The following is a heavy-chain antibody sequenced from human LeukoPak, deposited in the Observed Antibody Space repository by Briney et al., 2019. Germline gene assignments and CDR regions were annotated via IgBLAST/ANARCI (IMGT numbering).Heavy chain of an antibody. D-gene: IGHD3-16*02. CDR3: ARDPTTLTFGGVIVPYYFDY. V-gene: IGHV3-48*02. CDR2: ISSSSSTI. CDR1: GFTLSSYS. J-gene: IGHJ4*02. Sequence: GGSLRLSCAASGFTLSSYSMNWVRQAPGKGLEWVSYISSSSSTIYYADSVKGRFTISRDNAKNSLYLQMNSLRDEDTAVYYCARDPTTLTFGGVIVPYYFDYWGQGTLVTVSS.